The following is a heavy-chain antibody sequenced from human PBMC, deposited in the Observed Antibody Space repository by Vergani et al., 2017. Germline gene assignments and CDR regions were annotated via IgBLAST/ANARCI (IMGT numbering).Heavy chain of an antibody. CDR3: ARDGSEENYYYYYMDV. CDR2: INPSGGST. CDR1: GYTFTSYY. Sequence: QVQLVQSGAEVKKPGASVKVSCKASGYTFTSYYMHWVRQAPGQGLEWMGIINPSGGSTSYAQKFRGRDTMTRDTTTSTVYMELSSLRSEDTAVYYCARDGSEENYYYYYMDVWGKGTTVTVSS. V-gene: IGHV1-46*01. D-gene: IGHD2-15*01. J-gene: IGHJ6*03.